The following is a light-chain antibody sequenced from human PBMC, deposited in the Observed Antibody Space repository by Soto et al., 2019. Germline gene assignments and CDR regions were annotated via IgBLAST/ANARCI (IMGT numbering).Light chain of an antibody. J-gene: IGKJ2*01. Sequence: EIVLTQSPGTLSLSPGERATLSCRASQSVSSSYLAWYQQKPGQAPRLLIYGASSRATGIPDRFSGSGSGNDFTVTISRVAHDDFAVYYRQQYGSSPTFGQGTKLEIK. CDR3: QQYGSSPT. V-gene: IGKV3-20*01. CDR1: QSVSSSY. CDR2: GAS.